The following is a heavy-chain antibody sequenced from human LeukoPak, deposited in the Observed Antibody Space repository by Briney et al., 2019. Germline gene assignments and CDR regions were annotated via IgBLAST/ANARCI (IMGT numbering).Heavy chain of an antibody. CDR1: GGSISSYY. J-gene: IGHJ5*02. Sequence: PSETLSLTCTVSGGSISSYYWSWIRQPPGKGLEWIGYIYYSGSTNYNPSLKSRVTISVDTSKNQFSLKLSSVTAADTAVYYCARGLHDYGDYSWFDPWGQGTLVTVSS. CDR3: ARGLHDYGDYSWFDP. CDR2: IYYSGST. D-gene: IGHD4-17*01. V-gene: IGHV4-59*01.